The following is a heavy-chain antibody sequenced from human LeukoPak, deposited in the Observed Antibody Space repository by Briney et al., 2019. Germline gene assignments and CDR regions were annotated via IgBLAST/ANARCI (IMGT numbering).Heavy chain of an antibody. V-gene: IGHV1-2*02. CDR3: AKDTSSNSGWYEEAY. Sequence: ASVRVSCKASGYTFTGYFMHWVRQAPGQGLEWMGWIHPNSGGTNYAPKFQGRVTMTRDTSISTAYMELSRLRSDDTAVYYCAKDTSSNSGWYEEAYWGQGTLVTVSS. D-gene: IGHD6-19*01. J-gene: IGHJ4*02. CDR2: IHPNSGGT. CDR1: GYTFTGYF.